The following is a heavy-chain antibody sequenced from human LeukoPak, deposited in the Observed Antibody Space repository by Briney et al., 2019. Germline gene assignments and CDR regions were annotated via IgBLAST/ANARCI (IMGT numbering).Heavy chain of an antibody. CDR3: ARGSSWSDAFDI. V-gene: IGHV4-59*11. J-gene: IGHJ3*02. CDR1: GGSISSHY. D-gene: IGHD6-13*01. CDR2: IYYSGST. Sequence: SETLSLTCTVPGGSISSHYWSWIRQPPGKGLEWIGYIYYSGSTNYNPSLKSRVTISVDTSKNQFSLKLSSVTAADTAVYYCARGSSWSDAFDIWGQGTMVTVSS.